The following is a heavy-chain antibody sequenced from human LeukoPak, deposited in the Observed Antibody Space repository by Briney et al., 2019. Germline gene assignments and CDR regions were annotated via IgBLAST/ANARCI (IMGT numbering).Heavy chain of an antibody. V-gene: IGHV4-59*08. CDR1: GGSISSYY. CDR2: IYYSGST. J-gene: IGHJ4*02. D-gene: IGHD3-10*01. CDR3: ASWGITMVRGVIISYFDY. Sequence: SETLSLTCTVSGGSISSYYWSWIRQPPGKGLEWIGYIYYSGSTNYNPSLKSRVTISVDTSKIQFSLKLSSVTAADTAVYYCASWGITMVRGVIISYFDYWGQGTLVTVSS.